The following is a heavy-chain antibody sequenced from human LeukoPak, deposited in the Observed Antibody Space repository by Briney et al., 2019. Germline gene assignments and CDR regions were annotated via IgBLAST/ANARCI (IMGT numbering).Heavy chain of an antibody. CDR2: IYYSGST. D-gene: IGHD3-3*01. Sequence: PSETLSLTCTVSGGSISSGGYYRSWIRQHPGKGLEWIGYIYYSGSTYYNPSLKSRVTISVDTSKNQFSLKLSSVTAADTAVYYCARDSRGSGYLNWFDPWGQGTLVTVSS. CDR1: GGSISSGGYY. V-gene: IGHV4-31*03. J-gene: IGHJ5*02. CDR3: ARDSRGSGYLNWFDP.